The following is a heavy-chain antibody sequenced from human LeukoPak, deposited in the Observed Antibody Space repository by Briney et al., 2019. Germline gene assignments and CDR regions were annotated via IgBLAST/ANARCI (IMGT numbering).Heavy chain of an antibody. D-gene: IGHD3-9*01. CDR3: ATDRLRYFDWPRPLTR. Sequence: ASVKVSCKVSGYTLTELSMHWVRQAPGKGLEWMGGFDPEDGETIYAQKFQGRVTMTEDTSTDTAYMELSSLRSEDTAVYYCATDRLRYFDWPRPLTRWGQGTLVTVSS. CDR2: FDPEDGET. CDR1: GYTLTELS. J-gene: IGHJ4*02. V-gene: IGHV1-24*01.